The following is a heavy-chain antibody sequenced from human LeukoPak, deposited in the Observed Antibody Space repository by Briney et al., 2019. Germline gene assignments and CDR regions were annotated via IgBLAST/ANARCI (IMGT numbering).Heavy chain of an antibody. CDR2: IYSSGST. V-gene: IGHV3-66*01. D-gene: IGHD6-19*01. Sequence: GGSLRLSCAASGFTVSSNYMSWVRQAPGKGLEWVSVIYSSGSTYYADSVKGRFTISRDNSKNTLYLQMNSLRAEDTAVYYCARDSSTGWYHGHWGQGTPVTVSS. CDR3: ARDSSTGWYHGH. CDR1: GFTVSSNY. J-gene: IGHJ4*02.